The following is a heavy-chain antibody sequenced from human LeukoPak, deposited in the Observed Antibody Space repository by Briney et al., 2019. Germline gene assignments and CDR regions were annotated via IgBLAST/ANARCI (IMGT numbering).Heavy chain of an antibody. V-gene: IGHV4-34*01. Sequence: SETLSLTCAVYGGSFSGYYWSWIRQPPGKGLEWIGEINHSGSTYYNPSLKSRVTISVDTSKNQFSLKLSSVTAADTAVYYCARGYYGSGTNWFDPWGQGTLVTVSS. D-gene: IGHD3-10*01. J-gene: IGHJ5*02. CDR3: ARGYYGSGTNWFDP. CDR1: GGSFSGYY. CDR2: INHSGST.